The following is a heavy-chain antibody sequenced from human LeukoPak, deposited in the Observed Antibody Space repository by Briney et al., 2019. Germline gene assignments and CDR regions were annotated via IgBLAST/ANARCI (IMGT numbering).Heavy chain of an antibody. CDR1: GFIFSSVE. CDR3: ARDGEAAAGTNWFDP. CDR2: ISSSVSTI. J-gene: IGHJ5*02. D-gene: IGHD6-13*01. V-gene: IGHV3-48*03. Sequence: PGGSLRLSCAASGFIFSSVEMNWVRQAPGKGLEWVSYISSSVSTIYYADSVKGRFTISRDNAKNSLYLQMNSLRAEDTAVYYCARDGEAAAGTNWFDPWGQGTLVTVSS.